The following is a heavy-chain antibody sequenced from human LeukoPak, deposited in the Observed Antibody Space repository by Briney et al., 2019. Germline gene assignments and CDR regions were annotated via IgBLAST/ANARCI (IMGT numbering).Heavy chain of an antibody. Sequence: ASVKVSCKASGYTFTSYVMHWVRQAPGQRLEWMGWINAGNGNTKYSQKFQGRVTITRDTSASTAYMELSSLRSEDTAVYYCARDHYRHGRGWFDPWGQGTLVTVSS. CDR2: INAGNGNT. J-gene: IGHJ5*02. D-gene: IGHD3-10*01. V-gene: IGHV1-3*01. CDR3: ARDHYRHGRGWFDP. CDR1: GYTFTSYV.